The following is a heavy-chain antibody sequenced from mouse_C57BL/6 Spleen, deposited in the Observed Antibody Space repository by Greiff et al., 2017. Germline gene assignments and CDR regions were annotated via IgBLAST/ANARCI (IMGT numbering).Heavy chain of an antibody. CDR3: AKEGPSPITTLVDAMDY. V-gene: IGHV2-5*01. Sequence: VQRVESGPGLVQPSQSLSITCTVSGFSLTSYGVHWVRQSPGKGLEWLGVIWRGGSTDYNAAFMSRLSITKDNSKSQVFFKMNSLQADDTAIYYCAKEGPSPITTLVDAMDYWGQGTSVTVSS. J-gene: IGHJ4*01. CDR2: IWRGGST. CDR1: GFSLTSYG. D-gene: IGHD1-1*01.